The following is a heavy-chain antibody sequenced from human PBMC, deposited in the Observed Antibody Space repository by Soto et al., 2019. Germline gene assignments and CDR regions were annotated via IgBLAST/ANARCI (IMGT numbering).Heavy chain of an antibody. CDR1: GFTFTSSA. D-gene: IGHD6-19*01. Sequence: QMHLVQSGPEVKKPGTSVKVSCQASGFTFTSSAVQWVRQARGQPLEWIGWIVLGNGNTNYAQNFQGRVTITRDKSTSTAYMDLSRLTSDDTAMYYCAARLSNIGWYGLDAWGQVTQVTVSS. CDR3: AARLSNIGWYGLDA. CDR2: IVLGNGNT. J-gene: IGHJ5*02. V-gene: IGHV1-58*01.